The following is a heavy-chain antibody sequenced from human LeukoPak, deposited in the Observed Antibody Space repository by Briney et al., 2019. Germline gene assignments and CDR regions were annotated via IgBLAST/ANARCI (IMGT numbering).Heavy chain of an antibody. CDR1: GGSISSSSYY. J-gene: IGHJ6*03. Sequence: SETLSLTCTVSGGSISSSSYYWGWIRQPPGKGLEWIGSIYYSGSTYYNPSLKSRVTISVDTSKNQFSLKLSSVTAAETAVYYCAREGRYRYGYNEYHLYMDIWGKETTATVSS. V-gene: IGHV4-39*07. CDR2: IYYSGST. D-gene: IGHD5-18*01. CDR3: AREGRYRYGYNEYHLYMDI.